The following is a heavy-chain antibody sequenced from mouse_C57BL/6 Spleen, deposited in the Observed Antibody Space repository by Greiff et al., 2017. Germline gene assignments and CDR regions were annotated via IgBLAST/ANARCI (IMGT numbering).Heavy chain of an antibody. CDR2: INSDGSRT. CDR1: GFTFSDYY. D-gene: IGHD2-13*01. CDR3: AKGLGTTGGGFDV. Sequence: EVQRVESEGGLVQPGSSMKLSCTASGFTFSDYYMAWVRQVPEKGLEWVANINSDGSRTYYLDSLKSRFIITRDNATNTLYLQMSSLKSEDTATYYGAKGLGTTGGGFDVWGKGTTVTVSS. V-gene: IGHV5-16*01. J-gene: IGHJ1*03.